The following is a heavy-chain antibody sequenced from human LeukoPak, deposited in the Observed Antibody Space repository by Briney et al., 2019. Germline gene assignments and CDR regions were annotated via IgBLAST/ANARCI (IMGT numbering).Heavy chain of an antibody. CDR3: ARVTTTVTTFDAFDI. D-gene: IGHD4-17*01. J-gene: IGHJ3*02. V-gene: IGHV3-48*02. Sequence: GGSLRLSCAASGFTFSSYSMNWVRQAPGKGLEWVSYISSSSSTIYYADSVKGRFTISRDNAKNSLYLQMNSLRDEDTAVYYCARVTTTVTTFDAFDIWGQGTMVTVS. CDR2: ISSSSSTI. CDR1: GFTFSSYS.